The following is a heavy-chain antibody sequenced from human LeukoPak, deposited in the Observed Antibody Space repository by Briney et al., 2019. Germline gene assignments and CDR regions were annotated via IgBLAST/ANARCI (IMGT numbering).Heavy chain of an antibody. CDR2: IDTDGSSA. D-gene: IGHD4-17*01. CDR3: ASALTTVTPHFHY. J-gene: IGHJ4*02. CDR1: GFTFSSHW. Sequence: TGGSLRLSCAASGFTFSSHWMHWVRQAPGKGLVWVSRIDTDGSSATYADSVKGRFTISRDNAKNTVYLQMNSLRVEDTGVYYCASALTTVTPHFHYWGQGTLVTVSS. V-gene: IGHV3-74*01.